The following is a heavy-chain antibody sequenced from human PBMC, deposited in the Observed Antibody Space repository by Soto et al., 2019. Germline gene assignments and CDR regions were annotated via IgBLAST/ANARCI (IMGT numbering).Heavy chain of an antibody. CDR1: GFTFSTYS. D-gene: IGHD3-22*01. J-gene: IGHJ4*02. Sequence: GGSLRLSCAASGFTFSTYSRSWVRQAPGKGLEWVSYIRSGTSTIFYADSVKGRFTISRDNAKNSLYLQMNSLRDEDTAVYYCARVGNYFDSSGYLEFDFWGQGTLVTSPQ. CDR3: ARVGNYFDSSGYLEFDF. CDR2: IRSGTSTI. V-gene: IGHV3-48*02.